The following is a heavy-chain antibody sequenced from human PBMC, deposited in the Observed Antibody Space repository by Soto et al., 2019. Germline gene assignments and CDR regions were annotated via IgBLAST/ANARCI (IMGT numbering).Heavy chain of an antibody. D-gene: IGHD3-3*02. CDR3: ARYRRDALARDTLDD. Sequence: ETLAPTCTVSGGSISSNYWTWIWQPPGKGLEWIGDVDNSGSTNYNPSLKNRVTISEDTSKSQFSRKVSDMTAEHTAGYYVARYRRDALARDTLDDWGQ. V-gene: IGHV4-59*01. CDR2: VDNSGST. CDR1: GGSISSNY. J-gene: IGHJ4*01.